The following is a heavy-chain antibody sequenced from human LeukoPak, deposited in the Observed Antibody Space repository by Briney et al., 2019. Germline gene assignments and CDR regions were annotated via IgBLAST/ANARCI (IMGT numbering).Heavy chain of an antibody. V-gene: IGHV3-23*01. CDR2: LSGSGAGT. D-gene: IGHD6-13*01. J-gene: IGHJ4*02. CDR1: GFTFSDYA. Sequence: PGGSLRLSCAASGFTFSDYALGWVRQAPGRGLEWVATLSGSGAGTYYSDSVQGRFTISRDNSKNTLYLQMNSLRGEDTAVYYCARSGAEGTFDYWGQGTLATVSS. CDR3: ARSGAEGTFDY.